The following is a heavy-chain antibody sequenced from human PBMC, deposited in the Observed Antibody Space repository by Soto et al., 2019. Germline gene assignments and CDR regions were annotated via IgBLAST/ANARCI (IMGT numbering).Heavy chain of an antibody. D-gene: IGHD5-12*01. J-gene: IGHJ6*02. CDR2: IYYSGST. Sequence: SETLSLTCTVSGGSISSYYWSWIRQPPGKGLEWIGYIYYSGSTNYNPSLKSRVTISVDTSKNQFSLKLSSVTAADTAVYYCARSLPPDRDGYNQAYGMDVWGQGTTVTVSS. CDR3: ARSLPPDRDGYNQAYGMDV. V-gene: IGHV4-59*08. CDR1: GGSISSYY.